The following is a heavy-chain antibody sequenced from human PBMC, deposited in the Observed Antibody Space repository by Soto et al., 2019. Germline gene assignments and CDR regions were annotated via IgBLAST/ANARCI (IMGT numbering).Heavy chain of an antibody. D-gene: IGHD6-19*01. CDR3: ARGGRGSGLYFLYYFDL. CDR2: IYHTGST. V-gene: IGHV4-59*01. CDR1: AGSLSNYY. Sequence: QVQLQESGPGLVKPSETLSLTCSVSAGSLSNYYWTWIRQSPGMGLEWIGEIYHTGSTKYNPSLKSRVAISVDMSKNQFSLTLSSVTPADTAVYYCARGGRGSGLYFLYYFDLLGQGTLITVSS. J-gene: IGHJ4*02.